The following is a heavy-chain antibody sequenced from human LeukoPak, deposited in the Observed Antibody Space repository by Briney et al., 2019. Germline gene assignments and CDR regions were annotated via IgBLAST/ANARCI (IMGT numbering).Heavy chain of an antibody. CDR3: ARGQGATVPKVGKNWFDP. D-gene: IGHD1-26*01. CDR2: VNESGGT. V-gene: IGHV4-34*01. Sequence: SETLSLTCAVYVGSFSGYHWNWIRQPPGKGPKGIGEVNESGGTNINPSLRSRVILSVDTSMNQFSLKLISVTAADTGVYYCARGQGATVPKVGKNWFDPWGQGTLVTVSS. CDR1: VGSFSGYH. J-gene: IGHJ5*02.